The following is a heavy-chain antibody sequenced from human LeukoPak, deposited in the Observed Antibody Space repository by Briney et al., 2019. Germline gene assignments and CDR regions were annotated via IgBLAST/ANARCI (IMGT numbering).Heavy chain of an antibody. D-gene: IGHD6-19*01. CDR1: GFTFSDYY. J-gene: IGHJ6*03. CDR2: ISSSSSTI. CDR3: ARRAQWPPLDYYYTDV. Sequence: GGSLRLSCAASGFTFSDYYMSWIRQAPGKGLEWVSYISSSSSTIYYADSVKGRFTISRDNAKNSLYLQMNSLRAEDTAVYYCARRAQWPPLDYYYTDVWGKGTTVTVSS. V-gene: IGHV3-11*04.